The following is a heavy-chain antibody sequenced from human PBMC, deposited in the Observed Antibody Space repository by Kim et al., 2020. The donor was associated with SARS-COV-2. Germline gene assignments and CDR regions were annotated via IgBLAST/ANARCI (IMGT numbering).Heavy chain of an antibody. D-gene: IGHD4-17*01. Sequence: PSLTSRVTISVDTSKNQFSLKLSSVTAADTAVYYCARQYGDYERGNAFDIWGQGTMVTVSS. V-gene: IGHV4-39*01. J-gene: IGHJ3*02. CDR3: ARQYGDYERGNAFDI.